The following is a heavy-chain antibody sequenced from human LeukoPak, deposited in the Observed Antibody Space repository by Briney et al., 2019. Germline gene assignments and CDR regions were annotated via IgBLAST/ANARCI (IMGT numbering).Heavy chain of an antibody. J-gene: IGHJ3*02. D-gene: IGHD1-1*01. CDR1: GYTFTGYY. CDR2: INPNSGGT. V-gene: IGHV1-2*02. Sequence: ASVKVSCKASGYTFTGYYMHWVRQAPGQGLEWMGWINPNSGGTNYAQKFQGRVTMTRDTSISTAYMELSRLRSDDTAVYYCARVNDEYNAFDIRGQGTMVTVSS. CDR3: ARVNDEYNAFDI.